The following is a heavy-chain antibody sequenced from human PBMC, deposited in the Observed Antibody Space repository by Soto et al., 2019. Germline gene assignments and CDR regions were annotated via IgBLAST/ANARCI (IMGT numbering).Heavy chain of an antibody. J-gene: IGHJ6*02. CDR1: GFTFSSYG. CDR2: ISYDGSNK. V-gene: IGHV3-30*03. D-gene: IGHD6-13*01. Sequence: QVQLVESGGGVVQPGRSLRLSCAASGFTFSSYGMHWVRQAPGKGLEWVAVISYDGSNKYYADSVKGRFTISRDNSKNTLYLQMNSLRAEDTAVYYCARDPSVGAAAGKGHYYYYGMDVWGQGTTVTVSS. CDR3: ARDPSVGAAAGKGHYYYYGMDV.